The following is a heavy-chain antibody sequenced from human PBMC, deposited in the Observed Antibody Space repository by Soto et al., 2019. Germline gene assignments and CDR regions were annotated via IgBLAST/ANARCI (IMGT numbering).Heavy chain of an antibody. CDR1: GYTFTSYG. CDR2: INAGNGNT. J-gene: IGHJ6*02. Sequence: ASVKVSCKASGYTFTSYGISWVRQAPGQGLEWMGWINAGNGNTKYSQKFQGRVTITRDTSASTAYMELSSLRSEDTAVYYCARDQRNYGSGALYYYYGMDVWGQGTTVTVSS. D-gene: IGHD3-10*01. V-gene: IGHV1-3*01. CDR3: ARDQRNYGSGALYYYYGMDV.